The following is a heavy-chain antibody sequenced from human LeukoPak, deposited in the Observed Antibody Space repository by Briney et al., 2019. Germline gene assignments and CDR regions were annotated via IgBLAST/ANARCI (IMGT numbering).Heavy chain of an antibody. J-gene: IGHJ2*01. CDR2: IKQDRSEK. D-gene: IGHD4-17*01. CDR3: ARDEGVTVTTYRFDL. CDR1: GFTFSNYW. V-gene: IGHV3-7*01. Sequence: GGSLRLSCAASGFTFSNYWMSWVRQAPGKGLEWVANIKQDRSEKYYVDSVKGRFTISRDNARNSLYLQMNSLRVEDTAVYYCARDEGVTVTTYRFDLWGRGTLVTVSS.